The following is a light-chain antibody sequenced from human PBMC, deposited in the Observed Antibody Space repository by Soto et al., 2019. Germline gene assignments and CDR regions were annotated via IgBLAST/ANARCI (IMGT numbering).Light chain of an antibody. CDR3: QHYNSYSEA. V-gene: IGKV1-5*03. J-gene: IGKJ1*01. Sequence: DIQMTKSPSTLSGSVGARVTITCRASHTISSWLAWYQQKPGKAPKLLIYKASTLKSGVPSRFSGSGSGTEFTLTISTLQPEDFATYYCQHYNSYSEAFGQGTKVDI. CDR2: KAS. CDR1: HTISSW.